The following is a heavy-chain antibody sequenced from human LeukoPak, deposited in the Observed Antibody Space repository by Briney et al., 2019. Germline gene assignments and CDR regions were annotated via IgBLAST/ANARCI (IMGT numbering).Heavy chain of an antibody. J-gene: IGHJ4*02. D-gene: IGHD1-7*01. Sequence: PGGSLRLSCAPSRFTFNSYAMSWVRQAPGKGLEWVSGISAGGGSTYYADSVKGRFTISRDNSKNTLYLQMNSLRAEDTAVYFCAKGDNWNSRGAFDYWGQGTLVTVSS. V-gene: IGHV3-23*01. CDR3: AKGDNWNSRGAFDY. CDR2: ISAGGGST. CDR1: RFTFNSYA.